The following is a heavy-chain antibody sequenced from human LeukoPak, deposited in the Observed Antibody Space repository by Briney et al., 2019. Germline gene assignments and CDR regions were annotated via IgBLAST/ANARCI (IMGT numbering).Heavy chain of an antibody. Sequence: SETLSLTCTVPGGSISSSSAYWGWIHQPPGRGLEWIGSIVYSKNKYYKTSLKSRVPISADTSKNQFSLTLSSVSATDTAGFSCVRPRGFSDGYLDYWGQGTLVTVSS. CDR1: GGSISSSSAY. V-gene: IGHV4-39*01. CDR3: VRPRGFSDGYLDY. D-gene: IGHD5-18*01. J-gene: IGHJ4*02. CDR2: IVYSKNK.